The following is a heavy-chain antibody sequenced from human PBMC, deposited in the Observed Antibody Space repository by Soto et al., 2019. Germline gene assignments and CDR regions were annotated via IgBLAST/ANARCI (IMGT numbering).Heavy chain of an antibody. CDR2: ISGYNGNT. V-gene: IGHV1-18*01. J-gene: IGHJ6*02. CDR3: ARAKGYGFGWSSSSGMDV. D-gene: IGHD5-18*01. CDR1: GYTFTNFG. Sequence: ASVKVSCKTSGYTFTNFGLSWVRQAPGQGLEWMGWISGYNGNTNYAQKFQGRVTMTTDTSTSTAYMEARSLTSDDTAVYYCARAKGYGFGWSSSSGMDVWGQGTTVTVSS.